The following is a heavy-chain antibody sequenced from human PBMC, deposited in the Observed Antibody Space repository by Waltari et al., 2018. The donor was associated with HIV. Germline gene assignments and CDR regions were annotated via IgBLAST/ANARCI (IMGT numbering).Heavy chain of an antibody. D-gene: IGHD4-4*01. V-gene: IGHV3-23*01. J-gene: IGHJ4*02. Sequence: EVQLLESGGGLVQPGGSLRLSCAASGFNFNNSAINWVRQAPGKGLEGVAGISGRGDRTPYADSVKGRFIISRDNSRNLVHLQMNSLRVEDTAVYFCAKALRDDYNAFEYWGQGTLVTASS. CDR2: ISGRGDRT. CDR3: AKALRDDYNAFEY. CDR1: GFNFNNSA.